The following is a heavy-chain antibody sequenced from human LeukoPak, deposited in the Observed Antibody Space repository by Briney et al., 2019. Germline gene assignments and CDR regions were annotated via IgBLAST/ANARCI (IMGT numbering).Heavy chain of an antibody. D-gene: IGHD6-13*01. Sequence: ASVKVSCKASGYTFTGYYLHWVRQAPGQGLEWMGWINPNSGGTNYAQKFQGRVTMTRDTSISTAYMELSRLRSDDTAVYYCARDGGSSWYGYYYYGMDVWGQGTTVTVSS. V-gene: IGHV1-2*02. CDR3: ARDGGSSWYGYYYYGMDV. CDR2: INPNSGGT. J-gene: IGHJ6*02. CDR1: GYTFTGYY.